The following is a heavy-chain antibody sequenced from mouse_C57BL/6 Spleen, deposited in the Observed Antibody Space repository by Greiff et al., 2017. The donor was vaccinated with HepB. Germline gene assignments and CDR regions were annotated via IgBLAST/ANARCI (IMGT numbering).Heavy chain of an antibody. CDR3: ASIYYDSLG. Sequence: VKLMESGAELARPGASVKLSCKASGYTFTSYGISWVKQRTGQGLEWIGEIYPRSGNTYYNEKFKGKATLTADKSSSTAYMELRSLTSEDSAVYFCASIYYDSLGWGQGTLVTVSA. CDR2: IYPRSGNT. J-gene: IGHJ3*01. CDR1: GYTFTSYG. V-gene: IGHV1-81*01. D-gene: IGHD2-4*01.